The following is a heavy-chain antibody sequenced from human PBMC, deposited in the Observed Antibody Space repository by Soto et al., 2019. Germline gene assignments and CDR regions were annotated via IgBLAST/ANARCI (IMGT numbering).Heavy chain of an antibody. Sequence: ASVKVSCKASGYTFTSYGISWVRQAPGQGLEWMGWISAYNGNTNYAQKLQGRATMTTDTSTSTAYMELRSLRSDDTAVYYCARDEAYYYDSSGYYLDYWGQGTLVTVSS. D-gene: IGHD3-22*01. CDR1: GYTFTSYG. J-gene: IGHJ4*02. V-gene: IGHV1-18*01. CDR2: ISAYNGNT. CDR3: ARDEAYYYDSSGYYLDY.